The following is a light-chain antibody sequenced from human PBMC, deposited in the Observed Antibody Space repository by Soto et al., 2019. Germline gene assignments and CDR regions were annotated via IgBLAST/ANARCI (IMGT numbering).Light chain of an antibody. CDR3: QQRSNWPPAIT. J-gene: IGKJ5*01. CDR2: DAS. Sequence: EVLLTQSPSTLSLSPGETATIFCRASQSVTTYLAWYQQKPGQPPRLLIYDASNRATGIPARFSGSGSGTDFTLTLSSLEHEAFAVYSCQQRSNWPPAITFGQGTRLEIK. V-gene: IGKV3-11*01. CDR1: QSVTTY.